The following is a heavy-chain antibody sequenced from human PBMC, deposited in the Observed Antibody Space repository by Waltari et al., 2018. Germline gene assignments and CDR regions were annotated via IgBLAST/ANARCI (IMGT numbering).Heavy chain of an antibody. CDR1: GFLFGNCN. D-gene: IGHD5-12*01. CDR3: VKYSGFDYFFDY. Sequence: QFQLVESGGGVVQPGRSLRLSCPCSGFLFGNCNMTWVRQTPGQGLQWVAAISHDGSNKDYADSVKSRFTVSRDNSNNTLYLQINSLRADDTGIYFCVKYSGFDYFFDYWGQGTLVTVSS. CDR2: ISHDGSNK. J-gene: IGHJ4*02. V-gene: IGHV3-30*18.